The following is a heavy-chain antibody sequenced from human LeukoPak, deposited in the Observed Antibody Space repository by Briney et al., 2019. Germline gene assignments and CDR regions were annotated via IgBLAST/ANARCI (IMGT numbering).Heavy chain of an antibody. CDR1: GGTFSDYA. D-gene: IGHD6-13*01. CDR3: AIIAVGGVDPFDS. Sequence: SVKVSCKASGGTFSDYAVSWVRQAPGQGLEWMGRIIPLLGVRSYAQKFQDRVTITADKSTSTASMELSSLRSEDTAVYYCAIIAVGGVDPFDSWGQGTLVTVSS. J-gene: IGHJ4*02. V-gene: IGHV1-69*04. CDR2: IIPLLGVR.